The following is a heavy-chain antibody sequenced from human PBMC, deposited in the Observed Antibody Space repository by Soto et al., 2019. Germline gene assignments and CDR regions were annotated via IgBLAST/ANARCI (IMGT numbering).Heavy chain of an antibody. CDR3: TRETVAGITGLDY. D-gene: IGHD1-20*01. J-gene: IGHJ4*02. CDR1: GFNVGAFA. V-gene: IGHV3-23*01. CDR2: ISVSDAFI. Sequence: EVQLLESGGDLVQPGGSLRLSCAASGFNVGAFAVNWVRQAPGKGLEWVSGISVSDAFIYYADSVRGRFSISRDASENILYLQMNSLRVDDTDLYYCTRETVAGITGLDYWGPGTLVTVSS.